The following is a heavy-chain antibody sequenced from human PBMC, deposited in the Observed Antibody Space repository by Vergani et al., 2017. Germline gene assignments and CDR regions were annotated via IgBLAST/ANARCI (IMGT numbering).Heavy chain of an antibody. Sequence: EVQLVESGGGLVQPGGSLRLSCAASGFTFSSYEMNWVRQAPGKGLEWVSYISSSGSTIYYADSVKGRFTISRDNAKNSLYLQMNSLRAEDTAVYYRARDMMGRGSGCDYWGQGTLVTVSS. D-gene: IGHD3-16*01. CDR1: GFTFSSYE. J-gene: IGHJ4*02. CDR2: ISSSGSTI. V-gene: IGHV3-48*03. CDR3: ARDMMGRGSGCDY.